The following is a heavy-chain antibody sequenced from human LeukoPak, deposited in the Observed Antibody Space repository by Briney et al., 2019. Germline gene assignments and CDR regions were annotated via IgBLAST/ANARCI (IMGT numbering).Heavy chain of an antibody. J-gene: IGHJ4*02. CDR1: GYTFTGYY. V-gene: IGHV1-2*02. Sequence: ASVKVSCKASGYTFTGYYMHWVRQAPGQGLEWMGWINPNSGGTNYAQKFQGRVTMTRDTSISTTYMELSRLRSDDTAVYYCAKEVCSGGSCYSLYDYWGQGTLVTVSS. CDR3: AKEVCSGGSCYSLYDY. D-gene: IGHD2-15*01. CDR2: INPNSGGT.